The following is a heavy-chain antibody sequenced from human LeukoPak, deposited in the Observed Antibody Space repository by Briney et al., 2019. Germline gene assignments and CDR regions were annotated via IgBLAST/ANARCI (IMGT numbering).Heavy chain of an antibody. CDR1: GGSISSYY. D-gene: IGHD2/OR15-2a*01. V-gene: IGHV4-4*07. Sequence: SETLSLTCTVSGGSISSYYWSWIRQPAGKGLEWIGRIYTSGSTNYNPSLKSRVTMSVDTSKNQFSLKLSSVTAADTAVYYCARDNREVRPGTFDYWGQGTLVTVSS. J-gene: IGHJ4*02. CDR3: ARDNREVRPGTFDY. CDR2: IYTSGST.